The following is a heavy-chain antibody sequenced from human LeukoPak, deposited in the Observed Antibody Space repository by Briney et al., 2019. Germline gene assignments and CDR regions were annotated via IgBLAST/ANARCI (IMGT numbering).Heavy chain of an antibody. CDR2: IYTSGST. Sequence: SETLSLTCTVSGGSISSGSYYWSWIRQPAGKGLEWIGRIYTSGSTNYNPSLKSRVTISVDKSKNQFSLKLSSVTAADTAVYYCAREDGGYYYDSSGSGFDYWGQGTLVTVSS. CDR3: AREDGGYYYDSSGSGFDY. V-gene: IGHV4-61*02. D-gene: IGHD3-22*01. J-gene: IGHJ4*02. CDR1: GGSISSGSYY.